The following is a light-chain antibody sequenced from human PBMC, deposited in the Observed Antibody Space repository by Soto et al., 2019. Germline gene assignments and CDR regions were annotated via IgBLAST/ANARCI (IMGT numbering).Light chain of an antibody. CDR1: QSINSY. V-gene: IGKV3-11*01. J-gene: IGKJ1*01. Sequence: EIVLTQSPATLSLSPGERATLSCRASQSINSYLAWYQQKPGQAPRLLIYDAFNRATGIPARFSVSGSGTDFTLTISSLEPEDFAVYYCQQRSNWPRTFGQGTKVEIK. CDR2: DAF. CDR3: QQRSNWPRT.